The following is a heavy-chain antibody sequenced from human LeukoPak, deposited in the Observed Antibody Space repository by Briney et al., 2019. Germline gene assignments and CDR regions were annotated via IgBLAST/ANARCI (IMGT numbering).Heavy chain of an antibody. V-gene: IGHV3-74*01. CDR2: IKSDGSTT. CDR1: GFTFSSYW. D-gene: IGHD2-15*01. J-gene: IGHJ5*02. CDR3: TRRVSTTRWFDP. Sequence: PGGSLRLSCAASGFTFSSYWMHWVRQVPGKGLVWVSRIKSDGSTTNYADSVKGRFTISRDNAENTLYLQMNSLRVEDTAVYYCTRRVSTTRWFDPWGQGTLVTVSS.